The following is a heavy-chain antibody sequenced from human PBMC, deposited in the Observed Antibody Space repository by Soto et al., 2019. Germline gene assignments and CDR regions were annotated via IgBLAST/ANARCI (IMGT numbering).Heavy chain of an antibody. CDR3: ARILRWRLMVSKFYYFDY. J-gene: IGHJ4*02. Sequence: ASVKVSCKASGYTFTGYYMHWVRQAPGQGLEWMGWINPNSGGTNYAQKFQGRVTMTRDTSISTAYMELSRLRSDDTAVYYCARILRWRLMVSKFYYFDYWGQGTLVTVSS. D-gene: IGHD2-8*01. CDR2: INPNSGGT. V-gene: IGHV1-2*02. CDR1: GYTFTGYY.